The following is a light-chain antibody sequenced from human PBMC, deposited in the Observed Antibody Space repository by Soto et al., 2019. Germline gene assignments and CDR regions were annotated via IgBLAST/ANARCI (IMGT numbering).Light chain of an antibody. V-gene: IGKV3-20*01. CDR1: QSVSSNY. CDR3: QQYGDLPWT. CDR2: GAS. J-gene: IGKJ1*01. Sequence: ALTQSPGTLSSSPGERATLSCRASQSVSSNYLAWYQQKPGQAPRLLIYGASSRATGIPDRFSGSGSGTDFTLTINRLEPEDFAVYYCQQYGDLPWTFGQGTKVDIK.